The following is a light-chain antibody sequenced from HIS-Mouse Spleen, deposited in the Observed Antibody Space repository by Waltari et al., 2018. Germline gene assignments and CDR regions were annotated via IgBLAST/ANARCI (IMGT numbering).Light chain of an antibody. Sequence: QAVVTQEPSLTVSPGGTVTLTCGSSTGAVTSGHYPYWFQQKPGQAPRTLIYDTSNKHSCPPARFSGSLLGGKAALTLSGAQPEDEAEYYCLLSYSGARLYVFGTGTKVTVL. CDR1: TGAVTSGHY. CDR3: LLSYSGARLYV. V-gene: IGLV7-46*01. J-gene: IGLJ1*01. CDR2: DTS.